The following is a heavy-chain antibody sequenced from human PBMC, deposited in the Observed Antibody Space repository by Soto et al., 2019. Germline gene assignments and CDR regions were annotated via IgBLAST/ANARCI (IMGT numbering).Heavy chain of an antibody. Sequence: LSLTCIVSGGSITRRSSYWAWIRQPPGKGLEWVGTFYDGNTYHNPSLRSRITIAVDTSKNQFSLKLNSVAAADTAFYYCATTRGLAVGGSFDYWGQGMLVTVSS. D-gene: IGHD3-10*01. CDR1: GGSITRRSSY. CDR3: ATTRGLAVGGSFDY. CDR2: FYDGNT. J-gene: IGHJ4*02. V-gene: IGHV4-39*01.